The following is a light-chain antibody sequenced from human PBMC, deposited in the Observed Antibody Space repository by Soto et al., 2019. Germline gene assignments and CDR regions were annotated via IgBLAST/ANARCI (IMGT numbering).Light chain of an antibody. V-gene: IGKV3-15*01. Sequence: EIVVTHSPATLSVSPGERATLSCRASQSLDSNLAWYRQKPGQAPRLLIYDATTRATGIPARFSGSGSGTEFTLTISSLQSEDFDIYYCQQYKSWPFTYGPGTKVEIK. CDR2: DAT. J-gene: IGKJ3*01. CDR3: QQYKSWPFT. CDR1: QSLDSN.